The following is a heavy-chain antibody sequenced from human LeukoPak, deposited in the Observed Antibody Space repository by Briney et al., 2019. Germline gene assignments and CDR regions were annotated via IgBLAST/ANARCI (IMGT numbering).Heavy chain of an antibody. J-gene: IGHJ4*02. CDR2: IWYDGSNK. D-gene: IGHD1/OR15-1a*01. Sequence: GRSLRLSCGASGFNFRSHDMHWVRQAPGKGLEWVGIIWYDGSNKYYADSVKGRFTISRDNSKNTLYLQMDSLRAEDTAIYYCARDRGTTTSTGAKGYFDSWGQGTLVTVSS. CDR1: GFNFRSHD. CDR3: ARDRGTTTSTGAKGYFDS. V-gene: IGHV3-33*01.